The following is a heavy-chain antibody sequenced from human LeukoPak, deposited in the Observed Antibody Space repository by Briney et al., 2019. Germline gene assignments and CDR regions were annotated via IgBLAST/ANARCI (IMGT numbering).Heavy chain of an antibody. V-gene: IGHV3-21*01. D-gene: IGHD3-22*01. Sequence: GGSLRLSCEASGFSFSIYNMNWVRLAPGKGLEWVSSISGSSSHVWYADSVKGRFTSSRDNAKNSLYLQMSSLRVEDTAVYYCARDQYYSDSCGYPYDIWGQGTMVTVSS. CDR3: ARDQYYSDSCGYPYDI. CDR1: GFSFSIYN. J-gene: IGHJ3*02. CDR2: ISGSSSHV.